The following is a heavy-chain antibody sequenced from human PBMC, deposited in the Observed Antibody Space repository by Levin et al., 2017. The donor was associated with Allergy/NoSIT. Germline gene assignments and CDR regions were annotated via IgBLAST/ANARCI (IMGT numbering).Heavy chain of an antibody. CDR2: ISSDGNDK. CDR1: GFTLSSLG. V-gene: IGHV3-30*03. D-gene: IGHD3-10*01. J-gene: IGHJ4*02. Sequence: LAGGSLRLSCAASGFTLSSLGMHWVRQAPGKGLEWVAIISSDGNDKYYADSVKGRFTISRDISQETLYLQMNNVRPEDTAVYYCARGSTFDYWGQGTLVTVSS. CDR3: ARGSTFDY.